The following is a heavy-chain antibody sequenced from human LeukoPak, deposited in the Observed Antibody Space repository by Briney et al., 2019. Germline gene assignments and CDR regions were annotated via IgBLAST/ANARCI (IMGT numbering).Heavy chain of an antibody. CDR2: ISYDGSNK. V-gene: IGHV3-30-3*01. J-gene: IGHJ4*02. Sequence: PGGSLRLSCAASGFTFSGYAMHWVRQAPGKGLEWVAIISYDGSNKYYTDSVKGRFTISRDNSKNTLYLQMNSLRAEDTAVYYCARGAGGTYYSDYWGQGTLVTVSS. CDR3: ARGAGGTYYSDY. CDR1: GFTFSGYA. D-gene: IGHD1-26*01.